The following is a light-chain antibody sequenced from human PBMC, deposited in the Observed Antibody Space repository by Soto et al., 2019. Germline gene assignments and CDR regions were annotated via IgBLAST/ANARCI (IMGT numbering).Light chain of an antibody. CDR2: DAS. J-gene: IGKJ2*01. V-gene: IGKV1-33*01. Sequence: DIQMTQSPSSLSASVGDRVTITCQASQDISNYLNWYQQKPRKAPKLLIYDASNLETGVPSRFSGSGSGTDFTFTISSLQPEDIATYYCQQYDNLRPTFGQGTKLEIK. CDR3: QQYDNLRPT. CDR1: QDISNY.